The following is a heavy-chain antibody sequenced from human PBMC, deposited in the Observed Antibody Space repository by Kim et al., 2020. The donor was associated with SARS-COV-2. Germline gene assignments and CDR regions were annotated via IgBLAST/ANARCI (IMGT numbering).Heavy chain of an antibody. Sequence: SETLSLTCTVSGDSISSGGYYWGWIRQHPGKGLEWVGYIYYSGTTYYNPSLKSRVSISVDTSENQFSLKLTSVTAAATAIYYCARARGVRAVIPFDPWGQGTLVTVSS. J-gene: IGHJ5*02. D-gene: IGHD3-10*01. V-gene: IGHV4-31*03. CDR3: ARARGVRAVIPFDP. CDR1: GDSISSGGYY. CDR2: IYYSGTT.